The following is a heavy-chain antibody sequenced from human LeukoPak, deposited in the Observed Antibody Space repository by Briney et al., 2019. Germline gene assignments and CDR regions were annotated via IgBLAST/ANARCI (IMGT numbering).Heavy chain of an antibody. J-gene: IGHJ5*02. D-gene: IGHD3-22*01. CDR1: GGSISSFY. V-gene: IGHV4-4*07. CDR3: ARGGYYYDSSAEFDP. Sequence: SETLSLTCTVSGGSISSFYWSWIRQPAGRALEWIGRIYTSGSTNYNPSLKSRVTMSVDTSKNQFSLKLSSVTAADTAVYYCARGGYYYDSSAEFDPWGQGTLVTVSS. CDR2: IYTSGST.